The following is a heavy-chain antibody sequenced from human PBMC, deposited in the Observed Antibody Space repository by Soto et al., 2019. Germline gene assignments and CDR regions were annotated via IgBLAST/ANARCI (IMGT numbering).Heavy chain of an antibody. CDR2: ISSSGSTI. J-gene: IGHJ5*02. D-gene: IGHD3-3*01. Sequence: EVQLVESGGGLVQPGGSLRLSCAASGFTFSSYEMNWVRQAPGKGLEWVSYISSSGSTIYYADSVKGRFTISRDNAKNSLYLQMHIRRAEDTAVYYCARGAEIRKYYDFWRGDRNNRFDPWGQGTLVTVSS. V-gene: IGHV3-48*03. CDR1: GFTFSSYE. CDR3: ARGAEIRKYYDFWRGDRNNRFDP.